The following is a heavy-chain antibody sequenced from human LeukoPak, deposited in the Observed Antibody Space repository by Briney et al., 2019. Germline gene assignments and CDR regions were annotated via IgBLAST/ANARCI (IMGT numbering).Heavy chain of an antibody. CDR2: IYYSGST. Sequence: PSETLSLTCTVSGGSVSSGSHYWSWIRQPPGKGLEWIGYIYYSGSTNYNPSLKSRVTISVDTSKNQFSLKLSSVTAADTAVYYCARGEITQGYNWFDPWGQGTLVTVSS. CDR1: GGSVSSGSHY. D-gene: IGHD3-22*01. CDR3: ARGEITQGYNWFDP. V-gene: IGHV4-61*01. J-gene: IGHJ5*02.